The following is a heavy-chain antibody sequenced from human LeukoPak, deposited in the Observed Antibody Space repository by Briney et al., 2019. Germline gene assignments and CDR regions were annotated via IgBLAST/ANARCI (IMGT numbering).Heavy chain of an antibody. CDR2: IKGDASEI. V-gene: IGHV3-7*05. CDR1: GFTCSTYG. D-gene: IGHD2-2*01. J-gene: IGHJ4*02. Sequence: GGSLRLSCAASGFTCSTYGIIWVGQAPGKGLEWVANIKGDASEIRYVDSVKGRFTISRDNGKNSLYLQMNSLRAEDTAVYYCASQTSAKGFDFWGQGTLVTVSS. CDR3: ASQTSAKGFDF.